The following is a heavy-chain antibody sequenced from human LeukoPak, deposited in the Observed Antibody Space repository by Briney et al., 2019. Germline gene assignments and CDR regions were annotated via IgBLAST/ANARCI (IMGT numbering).Heavy chain of an antibody. CDR3: ARDQVYTSLSAFGI. CDR2: ISSSSSYI. D-gene: IGHD3-16*01. J-gene: IGHJ3*02. Sequence: GGSLILSCAASGFTFSSYSMNWGRQAPGKGLELVSFISSSSSYIYSADSVKGRFIISRDNAKNSLYLQMNRMGAEDRAVYYCARDQVYTSLSAFGIWGQGTKVIVSS. V-gene: IGHV3-21*01. CDR1: GFTFSSYS.